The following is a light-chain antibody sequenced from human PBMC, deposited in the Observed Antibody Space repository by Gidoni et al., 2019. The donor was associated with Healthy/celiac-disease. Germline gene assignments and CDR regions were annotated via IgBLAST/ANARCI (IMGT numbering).Light chain of an antibody. CDR3: QQYGSSPVT. J-gene: IGKJ2*01. CDR1: QSVSSSY. CDR2: GAS. V-gene: IGKV3-20*01. Sequence: EIVLTQSPGTLSLSPGERATLSCRASQSVSSSYLAWYQQKPGQAPRLLIYGASSRATGIPDRFSGSWSGTDFTLTLSRLEPEDFAVYYCQQYGSSPVTFGQGTKLEIK.